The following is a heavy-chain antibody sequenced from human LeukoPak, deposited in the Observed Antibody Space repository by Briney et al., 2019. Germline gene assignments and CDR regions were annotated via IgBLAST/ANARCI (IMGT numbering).Heavy chain of an antibody. J-gene: IGHJ4*02. Sequence: KASETLSLTCAVYGGSFSGYYWSWIRQPPGKGLEWIGEINHSGSTNYNPSLKSRVTISVDTSKNQFSLKLSSVTAADTAVYYCARVPWIQLWPDYWGQGTLVTVSS. CDR2: INHSGST. D-gene: IGHD5-18*01. CDR1: GGSFSGYY. CDR3: ARVPWIQLWPDY. V-gene: IGHV4-34*01.